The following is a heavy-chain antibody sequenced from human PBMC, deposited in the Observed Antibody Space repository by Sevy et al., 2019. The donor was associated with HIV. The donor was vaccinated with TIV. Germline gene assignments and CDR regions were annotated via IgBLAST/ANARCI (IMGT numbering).Heavy chain of an antibody. Sequence: ASVKVSCKASGDTFTNNYIHWVRQAPGQGLEWMGMVDPSAGNTTYAQKFKGRVTMTRDTSTSILYLDLSNLRSEDTAVYYCVRADPDQHFDSWGQGTLVTVSS. J-gene: IGHJ4*02. V-gene: IGHV1-46*01. CDR1: GDTFTNNY. CDR2: VDPSAGNT. CDR3: VRADPDQHFDS.